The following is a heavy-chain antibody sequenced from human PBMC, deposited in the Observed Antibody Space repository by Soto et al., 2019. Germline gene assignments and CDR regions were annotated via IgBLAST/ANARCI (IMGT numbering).Heavy chain of an antibody. J-gene: IGHJ6*03. V-gene: IGHV1-46*03. D-gene: IGHD3-10*01. CDR3: ARDYTYYYGSGPKNYMDV. CDR2: INPSGGST. Sequence: ASVKVSCKASGYTFTSYYMHWVRQAPRQGLEWMGIINPSGGSTSYAQKFQGRVTMTRDTSTSTVYMELSSLRSEDTAVYYCARDYTYYYGSGPKNYMDVWGKGTTVTVSS. CDR1: GYTFTSYY.